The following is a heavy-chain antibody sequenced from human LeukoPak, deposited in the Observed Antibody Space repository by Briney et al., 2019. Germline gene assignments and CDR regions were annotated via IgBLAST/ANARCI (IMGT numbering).Heavy chain of an antibody. CDR2: INHSGST. CDR3: ARDEDFVSGARAFDI. D-gene: IGHD3-16*01. J-gene: IGHJ3*02. Sequence: SETLSLTCAVYVGSFSVYYWGCIPRPPGGGVECIWKINHSGSTNFNPSLKSRVTISVDTSKNQRSLKMSSVTAADAAVYYCARDEDFVSGARAFDIWGRGTTVTVSS. CDR1: VGSFSVYY. V-gene: IGHV4-34*01.